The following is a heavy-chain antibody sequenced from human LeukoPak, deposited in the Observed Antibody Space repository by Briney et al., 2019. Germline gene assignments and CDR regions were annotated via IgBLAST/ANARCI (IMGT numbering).Heavy chain of an antibody. V-gene: IGHV4-61*05. J-gene: IGHJ4*02. CDR2: IYYSGST. CDR1: GVSISSSYSY. D-gene: IGHD3-22*01. CDR3: AGLERGYYDSSGYLFDY. Sequence: SETLSLTCTVSGVSISSSYSYWGWIRQPPGNGLEWIGYIYYSGSTNYNPSLKSRVTISVDTSKNQFSLKLSSVTAADTAVYYCAGLERGYYDSSGYLFDYWGQGTLVTVSS.